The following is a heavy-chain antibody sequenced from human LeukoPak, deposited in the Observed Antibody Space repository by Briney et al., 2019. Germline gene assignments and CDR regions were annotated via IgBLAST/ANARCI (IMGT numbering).Heavy chain of an antibody. D-gene: IGHD3-10*01. V-gene: IGHV4-34*01. Sequence: SETLSLTCAVYGGSFSGYYWSWIRQPPGKGLEWIGEINHSGSTNYNPSLKSRVTISVDTSKNQFSLKLRSVTAADTAVYYCARLASDYYGSGSHQYYYYYMDVWGKGTTVTISS. CDR2: INHSGST. CDR3: ARLASDYYGSGSHQYYYYYMDV. CDR1: GGSFSGYY. J-gene: IGHJ6*03.